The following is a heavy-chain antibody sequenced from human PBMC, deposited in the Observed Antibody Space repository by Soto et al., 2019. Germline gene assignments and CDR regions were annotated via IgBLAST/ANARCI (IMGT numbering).Heavy chain of an antibody. CDR3: ARALDSWLPEKVYYFDY. D-gene: IGHD6-19*01. CDR1: GCSVSSGSYY. J-gene: IGHJ4*02. V-gene: IGHV4-61*01. CDR2: IYYSGST. Sequence: PSETLSLTCTVSGCSVSSGSYYWSWIRQPPGKGLEWIGYIYYSGSTNYNPSLKSRVTISVDTSKNQFSLKLSSVTAADTAVYYCARALDSWLPEKVYYFDYWGQGTLVTVSS.